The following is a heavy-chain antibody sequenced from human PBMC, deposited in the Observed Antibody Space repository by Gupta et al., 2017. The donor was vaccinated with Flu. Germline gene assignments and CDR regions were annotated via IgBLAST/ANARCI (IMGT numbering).Heavy chain of an antibody. CDR2: IYPGDSDT. CDR3: AVFPTTAWYFDH. V-gene: IGHV5-51*03. J-gene: IGHJ4*02. Sequence: EVQLVQSAAEVNKPGESLKISCKVSGYSFTNYWIGWLRQMPGKGLEWMGNIYPGDSDTRYNVSCQGQVAISVDTSISTAYLQWSSLKASDTAVYYCAVFPTTAWYFDHWGQGTLVTVSS. D-gene: IGHD1-1*01. CDR1: GYSFTNYW.